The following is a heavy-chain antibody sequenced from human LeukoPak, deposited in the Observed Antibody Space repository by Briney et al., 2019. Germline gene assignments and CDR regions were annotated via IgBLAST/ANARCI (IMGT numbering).Heavy chain of an antibody. V-gene: IGHV4-4*02. J-gene: IGHJ3*02. Sequence: PSGTLSLTCAVSGGSINITNWWSWVRQPPGKGLEWIGEIHHSGSTEYNPSLKSRVTISVDKSKNQFSLKLTSVTAADTAVYYCARDYDSSGSDAFDIWGQGTMVTVST. D-gene: IGHD3-22*01. CDR1: GGSINITNW. CDR3: ARDYDSSGSDAFDI. CDR2: IHHSGST.